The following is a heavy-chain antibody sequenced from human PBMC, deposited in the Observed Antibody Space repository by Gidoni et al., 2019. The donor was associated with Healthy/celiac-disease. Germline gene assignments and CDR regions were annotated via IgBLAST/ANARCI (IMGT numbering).Heavy chain of an antibody. CDR2: IKQDGSEK. J-gene: IGHJ6*02. CDR3: ARDRAVVVPGAVGMDV. D-gene: IGHD2-2*01. CDR1: GFTFSSYW. Sequence: EVQLVESGGGLVQPGGSLRLSCAASGFTFSSYWMSWVRQAPGKGLEWVANIKQDGSEKYYVDSVKGRFTISRDNAKNSLYLQMNSLRAEDTAVYYCARDRAVVVPGAVGMDVWGQGTTVTVSS. V-gene: IGHV3-7*01.